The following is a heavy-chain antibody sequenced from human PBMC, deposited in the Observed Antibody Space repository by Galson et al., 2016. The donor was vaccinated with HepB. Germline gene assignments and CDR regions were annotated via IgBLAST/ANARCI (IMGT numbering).Heavy chain of an antibody. Sequence: SLRLSCAASGFTFSIYGMHWARRAPGKGLEWVALISNDGRRKYYADSVRGRFIVSGDNSKNVLYVQMNSLRGDDTAVYYCLRDSDNYDMDVWGQGTTVTVAS. CDR1: GFTFSIYG. V-gene: IGHV3-30*03. CDR2: ISNDGRRK. CDR3: LRDSDNYDMDV. J-gene: IGHJ6*02.